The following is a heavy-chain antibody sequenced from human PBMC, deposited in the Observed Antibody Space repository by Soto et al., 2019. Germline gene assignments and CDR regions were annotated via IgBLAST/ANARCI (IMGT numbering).Heavy chain of an antibody. CDR3: ARGPSGDKVDS. J-gene: IGHJ4*02. Sequence: QVQLQESGPGLVKPSQTLSLTCTVSGDSISSGDYSWSWIRQSPDEGLEWIGHIYNGGSTYTSPSLKSRVTISLDTSRTQFSLKLSSVSAADTAVYSCARGPSGDKVDSWGQGTLVTVSS. CDR1: GDSISSGDYS. V-gene: IGHV4-30-4*01. D-gene: IGHD7-27*01. CDR2: IYNGGST.